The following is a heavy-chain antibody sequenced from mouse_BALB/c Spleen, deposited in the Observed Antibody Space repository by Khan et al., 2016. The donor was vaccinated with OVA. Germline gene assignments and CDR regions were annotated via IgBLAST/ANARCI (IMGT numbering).Heavy chain of an antibody. CDR2: ISTGGHYT. J-gene: IGHJ4*01. CDR3: TRSLVDYYAIDY. CDR1: GFTFSSFA. D-gene: IGHD2-2*01. Sequence: EVELVESGGGVVKPGGSLKLSCSASGFTFSSFAMSWVRQTPEKRLEWVATISTGGHYTFYPDSPKGRFSLSQVNAGTTLYLQMSSLRSEDSAIYYWTRSLVDYYAIDYRGQGASDTVSS. V-gene: IGHV5-9-3*01.